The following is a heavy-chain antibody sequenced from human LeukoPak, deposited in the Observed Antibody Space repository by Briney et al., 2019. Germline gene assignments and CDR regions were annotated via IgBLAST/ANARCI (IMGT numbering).Heavy chain of an antibody. CDR1: GGTFSSYA. CDR3: ARDQYRELVSY. V-gene: IGHV1-69*05. Sequence: ASVKVSCKASGGTFSSYAISWVRQAPGQGLEWIGRIIPIFGTANYAQKFQGRVTITTDESTSTAYMELSSLRSEDTAVYYCARDQYRELVSYWGQGTLVTVSS. J-gene: IGHJ4*02. CDR2: IIPIFGTA. D-gene: IGHD3-9*01.